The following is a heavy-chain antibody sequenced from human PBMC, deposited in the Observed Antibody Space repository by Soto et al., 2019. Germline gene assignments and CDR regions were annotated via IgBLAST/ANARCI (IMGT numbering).Heavy chain of an antibody. CDR2: ISAYNGNT. D-gene: IGHD2-21*02. Sequence: ASVKVSCKASGYTFTSYGISWVRQAPGQGLEWMGWISAYNGNTNYAQKLQGRVTMTTDTSTSTAYMELRSLRSDDTAVYYCARDVVVGTAISGVFEVCWFDPWGQGTLVTVSS. V-gene: IGHV1-18*01. CDR1: GYTFTSYG. J-gene: IGHJ5*02. CDR3: ARDVVVGTAISGVFEVCWFDP.